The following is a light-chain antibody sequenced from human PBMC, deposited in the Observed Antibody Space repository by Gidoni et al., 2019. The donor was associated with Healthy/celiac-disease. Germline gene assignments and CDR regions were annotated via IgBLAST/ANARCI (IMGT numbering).Light chain of an antibody. Sequence: QSALTPPAFVSGSPGSSITISCTGTSSDVGGYNYVSWYQQHPGKAPKLMIYEVSNRPSGVSNRFSSSKSGNSASLTISEVQAEDDDDYYCSSYTSSSTGVFGTGTKVTVL. CDR3: SSYTSSSTGV. J-gene: IGLJ1*01. CDR1: SSDVGGYNY. CDR2: EVS. V-gene: IGLV2-14*01.